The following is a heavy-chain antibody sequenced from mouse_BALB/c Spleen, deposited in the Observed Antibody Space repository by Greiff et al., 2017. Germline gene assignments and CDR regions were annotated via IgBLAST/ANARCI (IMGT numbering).Heavy chain of an antibody. Sequence: QVHLQQSGAELARPGASVKLSCKASGYTFTDYYINWVKQRTGQGLEWIGEIYPGSGNTYYNEKFKGKATLTADKSSSTAYMQLSSLTSEDSAVYCCARGYGNYRVAYWGQGTLVTVSA. D-gene: IGHD2-10*02. J-gene: IGHJ3*01. CDR1: GYTFTDYY. CDR2: IYPGSGNT. V-gene: IGHV1-77*01. CDR3: ARGYGNYRVAY.